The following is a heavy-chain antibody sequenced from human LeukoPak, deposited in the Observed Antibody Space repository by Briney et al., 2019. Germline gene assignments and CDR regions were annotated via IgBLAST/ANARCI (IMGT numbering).Heavy chain of an antibody. CDR2: IYYSGST. D-gene: IGHD4-17*01. J-gene: IGHJ3*02. V-gene: IGHV4-59*08. Sequence: SETLSLTCTVSGGSISSYYWSWIRQPPGKGLEWIGYIYYSGSTNYNPSPKSRVTISVDTSKNQFSLKLSSVTAADTAVYYCARQVTVIDAFDIWGQGTMVTVSS. CDR1: GGSISSYY. CDR3: ARQVTVIDAFDI.